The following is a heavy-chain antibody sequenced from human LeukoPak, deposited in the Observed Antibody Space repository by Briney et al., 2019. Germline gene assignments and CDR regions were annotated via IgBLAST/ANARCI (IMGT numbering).Heavy chain of an antibody. CDR2: INHSGST. D-gene: IGHD6-13*01. CDR3: ASKAAAKGYFDY. Sequence: SENLSLTCAVYGGSFSGYYWSWIRQPPGKGLEWIGEINHSGSTNYNPSLKSRVTISVDTSKNQFSLKLSSVTAADTAVYYCASKAAAKGYFDYWGQGTLVTVSS. V-gene: IGHV4-34*01. J-gene: IGHJ4*02. CDR1: GGSFSGYY.